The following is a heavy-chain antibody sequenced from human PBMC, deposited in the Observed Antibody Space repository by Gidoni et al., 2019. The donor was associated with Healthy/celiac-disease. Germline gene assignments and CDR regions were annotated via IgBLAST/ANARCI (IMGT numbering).Heavy chain of an antibody. D-gene: IGHD5-12*01. J-gene: IGHJ6*02. CDR1: GGSISSTSYY. CDR3: ARERWLQLQYYYYYYGMDV. CDR2: IYDSGST. Sequence: QLQLQESGPGLVKPSETLSLTCTVSGGSISSTSYYWGWIRQPPGKGLEWIGSIYDSGSTYYNPSLKSLVTISVDTSKNQFSLKLSSVTAADTAVYYCARERWLQLQYYYYYYGMDVWGQGTTVTVSS. V-gene: IGHV4-39*01.